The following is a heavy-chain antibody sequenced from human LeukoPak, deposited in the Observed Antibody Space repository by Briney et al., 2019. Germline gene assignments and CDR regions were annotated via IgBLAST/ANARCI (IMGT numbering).Heavy chain of an antibody. CDR2: ISASGGSA. CDR1: GFTFSNSD. Sequence: PGGSLRLSCAASGFTFSNSDMNWVRQAPGKGLEWVSFISASGGSAHYADSVRGRFTISRDNSKNTLYPQMNSLRAEDTAVYYCAKAGSYSDISVYPLASFDFWGQGTMVTVSS. V-gene: IGHV3-23*01. D-gene: IGHD3-22*01. CDR3: AKAGSYSDISVYPLASFDF. J-gene: IGHJ3*01.